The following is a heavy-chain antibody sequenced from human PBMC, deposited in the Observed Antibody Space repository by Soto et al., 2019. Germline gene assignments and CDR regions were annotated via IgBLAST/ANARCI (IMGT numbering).Heavy chain of an antibody. CDR3: ARDLWGYYGHYYYGMDV. CDR2: MYNTGST. CDR1: GGSISSYY. J-gene: IGHJ6*02. Sequence: SETLSLTCTVSGGSISSYYWSWIRQPPGKGLEWIGYMYNTGSTIYNPSLKSRVTISVDTSKNQFSLKLNSVTAADTAVYYCARDLWGYYGHYYYGMDVWGQGTTVTVSS. D-gene: IGHD3-3*01. V-gene: IGHV4-59*01.